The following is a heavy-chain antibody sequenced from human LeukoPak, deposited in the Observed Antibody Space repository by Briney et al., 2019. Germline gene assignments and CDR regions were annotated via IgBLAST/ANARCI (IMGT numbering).Heavy chain of an antibody. J-gene: IGHJ5*02. CDR1: GGSSSGYY. CDR2: ISHSGGT. Sequence: SETLSLTSVVSGGSSSGYYPTWIRQAPGKGLEWIGDISHSGGTAYNPSLKSRASVSLDTSKNQFSLYLTSVTAADTAVYFCATFPDSDPFDHWGQGTLVTVSS. V-gene: IGHV4-34*01. CDR3: ATFPDSDPFDH. D-gene: IGHD2-21*01.